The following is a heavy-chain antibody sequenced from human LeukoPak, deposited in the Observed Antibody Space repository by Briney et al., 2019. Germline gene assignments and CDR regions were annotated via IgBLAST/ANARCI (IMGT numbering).Heavy chain of an antibody. V-gene: IGHV1-46*01. CDR1: GYTFTSYY. D-gene: IGHD5-18*01. Sequence: ASVKVSCKASGYTFTSYYMHWVRQAPAHGLECMGIITPSGGSTSYAQKFQGRVTMTRDTSTSTVYMELSSLRSEDTAVYYCARDPIQLWPGSYFDYWGQGTLVTVSS. CDR3: ARDPIQLWPGSYFDY. CDR2: ITPSGGST. J-gene: IGHJ4*02.